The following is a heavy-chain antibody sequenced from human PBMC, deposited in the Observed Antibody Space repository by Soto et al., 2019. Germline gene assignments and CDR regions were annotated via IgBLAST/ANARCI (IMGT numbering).Heavy chain of an antibody. J-gene: IGHJ4*02. Sequence: SETLSLTCTVSGGSISSYYWSWIRQPPGKGLEWIGYIYYSGITDYNPSLKSRVTISVDTSKSQFSLKLSSVTTADTAVYYCARGGGVYYFDYWGQGTLVTVS. CDR1: GGSISSYY. V-gene: IGHV4-59*01. CDR2: IYYSGIT. D-gene: IGHD2-8*02. CDR3: ARGGGVYYFDY.